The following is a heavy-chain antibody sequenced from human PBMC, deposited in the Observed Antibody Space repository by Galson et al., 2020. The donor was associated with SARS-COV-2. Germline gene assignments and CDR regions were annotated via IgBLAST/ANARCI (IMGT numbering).Heavy chain of an antibody. CDR3: AKGGVGGYDRETDY. J-gene: IGHJ4*02. CDR2: ISWNSGSI. V-gene: IGHV3-9*01. D-gene: IGHD5-12*01. CDR1: GFTFDDYA. Sequence: GGSLRLSCAASGFTFDDYAMHWVRQAPGKGLEWVSGISWNSGSIGYADSVKGRFTISRDNAKNSLYLQMNSLRAEDTALYYCAKGGVGGYDRETDYWGQGTLVTVSS.